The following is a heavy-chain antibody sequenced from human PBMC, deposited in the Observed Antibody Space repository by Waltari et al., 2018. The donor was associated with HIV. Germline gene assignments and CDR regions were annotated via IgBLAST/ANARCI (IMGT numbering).Heavy chain of an antibody. Sequence: VQLLESGGGLVSPGGSLTISCTASGFGFSDTGLHWVRQAPGKGPEGVGRSATRRNNFAPIYTWSVQGRFNLSRHDSDNTTFLHLNNLRVEDTAIYYCSVGSPDYWYFDLWGRGTLVTVSS. D-gene: IGHD6-19*01. CDR1: GFGFSDTG. J-gene: IGHJ2*01. V-gene: IGHV3-73*02. CDR2: SATRRNNFAP. CDR3: SVGSPDYWYFDL.